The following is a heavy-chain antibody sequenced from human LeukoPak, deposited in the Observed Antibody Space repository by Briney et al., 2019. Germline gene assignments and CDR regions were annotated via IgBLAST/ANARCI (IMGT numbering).Heavy chain of an antibody. CDR1: GGSISSGEYY. Sequence: SQTLSLTCTASGGSISSGEYYWPWLRQHPGKGLEWIGYIYYSGSTYYNPSLKSRVIISVDTSKNQFSLKLSSVTAADTAVYYCARDRIAGRWFDPWGQGTLVTVSS. J-gene: IGHJ5*02. D-gene: IGHD6-13*01. CDR2: IYYSGST. V-gene: IGHV4-31*03. CDR3: ARDRIAGRWFDP.